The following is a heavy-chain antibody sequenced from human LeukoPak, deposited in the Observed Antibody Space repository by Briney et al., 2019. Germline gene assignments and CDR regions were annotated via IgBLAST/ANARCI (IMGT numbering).Heavy chain of an antibody. CDR3: ARGDEIKHAFDI. CDR2: ISNSSSTI. V-gene: IGHV3-48*01. CDR1: GFTFSSYS. D-gene: IGHD5-24*01. Sequence: PGGSLRLSCAASGFTFSSYSMNWVRQAPGKGLEWVSYISNSSSTIYYADSVKGRFSISRDSAKNSLYLQMNSLRAEDTAVYYCARGDEIKHAFDIWGQGTMVTVSS. J-gene: IGHJ3*02.